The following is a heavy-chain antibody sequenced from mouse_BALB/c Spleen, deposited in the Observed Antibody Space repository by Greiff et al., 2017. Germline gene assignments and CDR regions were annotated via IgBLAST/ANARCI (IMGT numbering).Heavy chain of an antibody. CDR2: IYPGNSDT. J-gene: IGHJ1*01. Sequence: EVQLQESGTVLARPGASVKMSCKASGYTFTSYWMHWVKQRPGQGLEWIGAIYPGNSDTSYNQKFKGKAKLTAVTSTSTAYMELSSLTNEDSAVYYGTRRRGYGNHLYWYFDVWGAGTTVTVSS. D-gene: IGHD2-1*01. CDR1: GYTFTSYW. CDR3: TRRRGYGNHLYWYFDV. V-gene: IGHV1-5*01.